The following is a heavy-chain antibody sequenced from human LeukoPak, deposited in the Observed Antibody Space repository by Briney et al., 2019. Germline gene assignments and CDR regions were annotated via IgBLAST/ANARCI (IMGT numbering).Heavy chain of an antibody. Sequence: GASVKVSCKSSGYTFTSYSLTWVRQAPGQGLEWMGSINTNTGNPTYAQGFTGRFVFSLDTSVSAAYLQISSLKTEDTAVYYCARVRSTDSHSGYWLDYFDSWGQGTLVTVAS. CDR2: INTNTGNP. CDR3: ARVRSTDSHSGYWLDYFDS. V-gene: IGHV7-4-1*02. J-gene: IGHJ4*02. CDR1: GYTFTSYS. D-gene: IGHD5-12*01.